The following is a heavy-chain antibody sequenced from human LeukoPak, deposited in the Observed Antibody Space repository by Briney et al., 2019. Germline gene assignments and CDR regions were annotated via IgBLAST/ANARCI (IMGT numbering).Heavy chain of an antibody. J-gene: IGHJ4*02. CDR1: GGSISSGDYY. CDR2: VYYSGST. V-gene: IGHV4-30-4*08. D-gene: IGHD3-22*01. CDR3: ARATHDSSGYYYDYFDY. Sequence: SETLSLTCTVSGGSISSGDYYWSWIRQPPGKGLEWIGYVYYSGSTYYNPSLKSRVTISVDTSKNQFSLKLSSVTAADTAVYYCARATHDSSGYYYDYFDYWGQGTLVTVSS.